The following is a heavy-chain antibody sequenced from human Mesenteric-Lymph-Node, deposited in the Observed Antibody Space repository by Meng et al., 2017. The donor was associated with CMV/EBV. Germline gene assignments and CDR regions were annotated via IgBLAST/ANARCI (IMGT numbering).Heavy chain of an antibody. Sequence: FTFSDYYMSWISQAPGKGLEWVSYISSSGSTIYYADSVKGRFTISRDNAKTSLSLHMNSLRAEDTAVYYYARVLGYDSSGHDWYFDLWGRGTLVTVSS. CDR2: ISSSGSTI. J-gene: IGHJ2*01. D-gene: IGHD3-22*01. CDR1: FTFSDYY. CDR3: ARVLGYDSSGHDWYFDL. V-gene: IGHV3-11*01.